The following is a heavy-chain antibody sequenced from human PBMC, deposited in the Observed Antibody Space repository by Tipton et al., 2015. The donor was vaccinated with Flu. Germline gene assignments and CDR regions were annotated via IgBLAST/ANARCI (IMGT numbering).Heavy chain of an antibody. V-gene: IGHV1-46*04. J-gene: IGHJ3*02. CDR1: GNTFTSYY. CDR2: INPSGGSA. D-gene: IGHD1-26*01. CDR3: ARGPPIVGATTDAFDI. Sequence: QSGPEVKNPGASVKVSCKASGNTFTSYYMHWVRQAPGQGLEWMGIINPSGGSASYAQKLQGRVTMTRDTSTSTVYMELSSLTSEAAAVYYCARGPPIVGATTDAFDIWGQGTRVTVSS.